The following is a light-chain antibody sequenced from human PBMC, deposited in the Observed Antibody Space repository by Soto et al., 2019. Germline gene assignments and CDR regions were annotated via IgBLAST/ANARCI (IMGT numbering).Light chain of an antibody. CDR1: SSDVGAYDA. CDR3: ASYRSANTLVV. Sequence: QSVLAQPASVSGSPGQSITISCTGTSSDVGAYDAVSWYQHHPGKAPKLMIYEVTSRPSGVSDRFSGSKSGMTASLTISGLQPEDEADYFCASYRSANTLVVFGPGTKLTVL. CDR2: EVT. V-gene: IGLV2-14*01. J-gene: IGLJ1*01.